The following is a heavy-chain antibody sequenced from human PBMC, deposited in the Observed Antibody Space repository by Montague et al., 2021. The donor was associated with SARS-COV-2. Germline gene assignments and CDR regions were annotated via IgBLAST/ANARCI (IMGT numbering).Heavy chain of an antibody. CDR1: GFSLSTSGMC. V-gene: IGHV2-70*11. Sequence: PALAKPSQTLTLTCTFSGFSLSTSGMCVSWIRQPPGKALEWLARIDWDDDKYYSTSLKTRLTISKDTSKNQVVLTMTNMDPVDTATYYCARMRIAAAGSPFDIWGQGTMVTVSS. CDR3: ARMRIAAAGSPFDI. CDR2: IDWDDDK. J-gene: IGHJ3*02. D-gene: IGHD6-13*01.